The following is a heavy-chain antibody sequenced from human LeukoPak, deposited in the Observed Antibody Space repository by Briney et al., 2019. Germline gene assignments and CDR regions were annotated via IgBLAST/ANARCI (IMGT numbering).Heavy chain of an antibody. CDR2: INQDGSEE. V-gene: IGHV3-7*01. CDR3: ARDGSKPCSGGSCYLNWFDP. D-gene: IGHD2-15*01. J-gene: IGHJ5*02. Sequence: PGGSLRLSCGASGFSFSDYWMTWVRQAPGKGLEWVANINQDGSEEYYVASVKGRFTISRDNAKNSLYLQMTSLRAEDTAVYYCARDGSKPCSGGSCYLNWFDPWGQGTLVTVSS. CDR1: GFSFSDYW.